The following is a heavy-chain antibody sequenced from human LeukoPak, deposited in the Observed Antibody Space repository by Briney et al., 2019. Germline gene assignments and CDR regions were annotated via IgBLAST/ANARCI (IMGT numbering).Heavy chain of an antibody. J-gene: IGHJ4*02. V-gene: IGHV3-23*01. D-gene: IGHD4-17*01. CDR3: AKDVYGDYGGLDY. CDR1: RFPFSAYA. Sequence: PGGSLRLSCAASRFPFSAYAMSWVRQAPGKGLEWVSSIRGSDGSTYYADSVKGRFAISRDNSKKTLYLQMNSLRAEDTAVYYCAKDVYGDYGGLDYWGQGTLVTVSS. CDR2: IRGSDGST.